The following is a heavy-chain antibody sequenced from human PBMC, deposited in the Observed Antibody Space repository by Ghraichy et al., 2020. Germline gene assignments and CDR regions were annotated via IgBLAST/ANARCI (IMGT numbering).Heavy chain of an antibody. CDR3: AKWQAGTMSES. D-gene: IGHD1/OR15-1a*01. V-gene: IGHV4-39*01. Sequence: GSLSLTCTVSDGSMSSSNYYWGWIRQPPGKGLEWIGTIYSSGKTAYNPSLKSRVIMSIDTSKHHFSLKLSSVTAADTAVYYCAKWQAGTMSESWGQGILVTVSS. CDR2: IYSSGKT. CDR1: DGSMSSSNYY. J-gene: IGHJ5*02.